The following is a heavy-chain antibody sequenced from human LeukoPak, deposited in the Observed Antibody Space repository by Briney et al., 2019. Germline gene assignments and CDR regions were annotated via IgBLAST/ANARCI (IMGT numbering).Heavy chain of an antibody. D-gene: IGHD3-3*01. J-gene: IGHJ4*02. CDR3: AKESFWSPPYYFDY. CDR1: GFTFSSYG. Sequence: GGSLRLSCAASGFTFSSYGMHWVRQAPGKGLEWVAVISYDGSNKYYADSLKGRFTISRDNSKNTLYLQMNSLRAEDTAVYYCAKESFWSPPYYFDYWGQGTLVTVSS. CDR2: ISYDGSNK. V-gene: IGHV3-30*18.